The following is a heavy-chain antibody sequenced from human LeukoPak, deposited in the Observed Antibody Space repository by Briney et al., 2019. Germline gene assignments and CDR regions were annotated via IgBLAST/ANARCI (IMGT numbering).Heavy chain of an antibody. CDR2: INPSGGST. Sequence: ASVNVSCKASGYTFTSYYMHWVRQAPGQGLEWMGIINPSGGSTSYAHKFQGRVTMTRDTSTSTVYMELSSLRSEDTAVYYCARERGQVPTMINWFDPWGQGTLVTVSS. CDR1: GYTFTSYY. CDR3: ARERGQVPTMINWFDP. D-gene: IGHD2-2*01. J-gene: IGHJ5*02. V-gene: IGHV1-46*01.